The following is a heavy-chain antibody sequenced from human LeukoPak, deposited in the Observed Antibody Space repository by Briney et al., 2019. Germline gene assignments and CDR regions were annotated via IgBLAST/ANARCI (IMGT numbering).Heavy chain of an antibody. J-gene: IGHJ4*02. Sequence: GASVKVSCKASGYTFTSYGISWLRQAPGQGLEGMGWISAYNGNTNYAQKLQGRVTMTTDTSTSTAYLELRSLRSDDTAVYYCARDPGGCSSWYCSYFDYWGQGTLVTVSS. CDR3: ARDPGGCSSWYCSYFDY. CDR2: ISAYNGNT. V-gene: IGHV1-18*01. CDR1: GYTFTSYG. D-gene: IGHD6-13*01.